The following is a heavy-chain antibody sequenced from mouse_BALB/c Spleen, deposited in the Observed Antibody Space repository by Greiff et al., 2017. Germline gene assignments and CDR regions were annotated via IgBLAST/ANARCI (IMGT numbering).Heavy chain of an antibody. CDR1: GYTFTSYW. D-gene: IGHD1-1*01. V-gene: IGHV1-7*01. J-gene: IGHJ3*01. CDR3: ARRFTTIAY. Sequence: QVQLQQSGAELAKPGASVKMSCKASGYTFTSYWMHWVKQRPGQGLEWIGYINPSTGYTEYNQKFKDKATLTADKSSSTAYMQLSSLTSEDSAVYYCARRFTTIAYWGQGTLVTVSA. CDR2: INPSTGYT.